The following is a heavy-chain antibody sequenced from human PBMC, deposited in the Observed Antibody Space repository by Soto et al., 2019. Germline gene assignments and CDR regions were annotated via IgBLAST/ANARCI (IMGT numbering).Heavy chain of an antibody. D-gene: IGHD3-10*01. V-gene: IGHV3-23*01. CDR2: LSASDGST. J-gene: IGHJ4*02. Sequence: PGGSLRLSCAACGVTLSNHAMSWVPQAPGKGLEWVSTLSASDGSTYYADSVKGRFTISRDNSKNTLYLQMNSLRAEDTAVYYCATKFHFGSGSSIYSFDYWGQGT. CDR3: ATKFHFGSGSSIYSFDY. CDR1: GVTLSNHA.